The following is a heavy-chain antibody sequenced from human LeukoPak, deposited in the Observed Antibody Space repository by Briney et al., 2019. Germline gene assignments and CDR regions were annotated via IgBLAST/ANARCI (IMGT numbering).Heavy chain of an antibody. D-gene: IGHD6-13*01. V-gene: IGHV3-30*02. CDR2: IRYDGTNK. CDR3: AKVRVRDIAASDY. Sequence: GGSLRLSCAASGFTFSSYGMHWVRQAPGKGLEWVAFIRYDGTNKYNADSVKGRFTISRDNSKNTLYLQMNSLRAEDTAVYYCAKVRVRDIAASDYWGQGTLVTVSS. CDR1: GFTFSSYG. J-gene: IGHJ4*02.